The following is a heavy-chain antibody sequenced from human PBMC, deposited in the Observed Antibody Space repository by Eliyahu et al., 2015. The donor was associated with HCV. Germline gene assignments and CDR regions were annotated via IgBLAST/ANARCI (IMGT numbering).Heavy chain of an antibody. CDR2: IYWDDDR. V-gene: IGHV2-5*02. D-gene: IGHD2-21*01. CDR3: ARASEGVVIRSRRQYYYYGLDV. CDR1: GFSLTTTGVG. J-gene: IGHJ6*02. Sequence: QITLKESGPTLVKPTQTLTLTCTFSGFSLTTTGVGVGWIRQPPGKALEWLALIYWDDDRRYSPSLKTRLTITKDTSKNQVVVSITNMDPVDTATYYCARASEGVVIRSRRQYYYYGLDVWGLGTTVTVSS.